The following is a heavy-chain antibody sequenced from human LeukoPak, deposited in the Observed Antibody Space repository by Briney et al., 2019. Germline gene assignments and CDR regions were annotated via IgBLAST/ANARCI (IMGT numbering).Heavy chain of an antibody. V-gene: IGHV4-34*01. J-gene: IGHJ4*02. CDR2: INHRGST. CDR1: VGSFSGYY. Sequence: SETLSLTCAVNVGSFSGYYWSWIRQTPGKGLEWIGEINHRGSTNYNPSLKGRVTISVDTSKNQFSLKLSSVTAADAAVYYCATLHYYDSSGYYYGWGFYFDYWGQGTLVTVSS. D-gene: IGHD3-22*01. CDR3: ATLHYYDSSGYYYGWGFYFDY.